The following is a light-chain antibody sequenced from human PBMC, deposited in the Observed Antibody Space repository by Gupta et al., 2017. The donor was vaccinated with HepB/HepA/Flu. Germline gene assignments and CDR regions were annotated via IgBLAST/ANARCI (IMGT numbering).Light chain of an antibody. CDR2: VNSDGTH. Sequence: QLVLTQSPSSSASLGASVKLACTLSSGHTNYAIAWHQQQPEKGPRYLMKVNSDGTHIKEDGIPDRFSGSSSGAERYLTISSLQYEDEADYYCQTWGTGIHVVFGGGTNLTVL. CDR3: QTWGTGIHVV. CDR1: SGHTNYA. J-gene: IGLJ2*01. V-gene: IGLV4-69*01.